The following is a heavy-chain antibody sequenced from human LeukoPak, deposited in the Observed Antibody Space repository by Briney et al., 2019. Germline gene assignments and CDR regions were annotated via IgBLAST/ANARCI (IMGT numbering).Heavy chain of an antibody. D-gene: IGHD2-2*01. V-gene: IGHV3-21*01. Sequence: GGSLRLSCAASGFTFSTYNMNWVRQAPGKGLEWVSSISSSSTYIYYADSVKGRFTISRDNAKNSLYLQMNTLRAEDTAVYYCARVGYTTSPYYYYMDVWGKGTTVTVSS. CDR2: ISSSSTYI. J-gene: IGHJ6*03. CDR3: ARVGYTTSPYYYYMDV. CDR1: GFTFSTYN.